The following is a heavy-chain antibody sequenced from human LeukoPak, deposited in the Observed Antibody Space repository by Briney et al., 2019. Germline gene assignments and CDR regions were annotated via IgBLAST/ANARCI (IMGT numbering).Heavy chain of an antibody. Sequence: GRSLRLSCAASGFTFDDYAMHWVRQAPGKGLEWVSGISWNSGSIGYADSVKGRFTISRDNAKNSLYLQMNSLRAEDTALYYCAKDSVHRPKTSDYYYYGMDVWGQGTTVTVSS. CDR1: GFTFDDYA. J-gene: IGHJ6*02. V-gene: IGHV3-9*01. CDR2: ISWNSGSI. D-gene: IGHD1-26*01. CDR3: AKDSVHRPKTSDYYYYGMDV.